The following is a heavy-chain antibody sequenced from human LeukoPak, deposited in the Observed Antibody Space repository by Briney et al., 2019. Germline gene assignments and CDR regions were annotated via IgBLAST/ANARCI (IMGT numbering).Heavy chain of an antibody. Sequence: PSETLSLTCTVSVGSISSSSYYWGWTRHPPGKGLEWIGSIYYSGSTYYNPSLKSRVTISVDTSKNQFSLKLSSVTAADTAVYYCARFTYFDSSGYTYYFDYWGQGTLVTVSS. CDR2: IYYSGST. CDR1: VGSISSSSYY. J-gene: IGHJ4*02. D-gene: IGHD3-22*01. CDR3: ARFTYFDSSGYTYYFDY. V-gene: IGHV4-39*01.